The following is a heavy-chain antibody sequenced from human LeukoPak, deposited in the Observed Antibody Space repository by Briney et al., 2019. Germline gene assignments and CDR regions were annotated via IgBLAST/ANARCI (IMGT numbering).Heavy chain of an antibody. D-gene: IGHD3-22*01. CDR3: ARGDYYDSSGSYIDTFDV. CDR1: GFTVISNY. J-gene: IGHJ3*01. V-gene: IGHV3-53*01. Sequence: AGGSLRLSCAASGFTVISNYMSWVRQAPGKGLEWVSVIYSGGSTYYADSVKGRFAISRDNSKNTLYLQMNSLRAEDTAMYFCARGDYYDSSGSYIDTFDVWGLGTLVTVSS. CDR2: IYSGGST.